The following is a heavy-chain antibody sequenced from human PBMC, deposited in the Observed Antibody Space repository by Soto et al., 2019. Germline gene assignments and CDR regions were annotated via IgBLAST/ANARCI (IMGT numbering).Heavy chain of an antibody. CDR2: ISYDGSNK. D-gene: IGHD1-26*01. Sequence: QVQLVESGGGVVQPGGSLRLSCAASGFTFSSYGMHWVRQAPGKGLEWVAVISYDGSNKYYADSVKGRFTISRDNSKNTLYLQMNSLRAEDTAVYYCAKGRRVGATPFDYWGQGTLVTVSS. V-gene: IGHV3-30*18. CDR3: AKGRRVGATPFDY. CDR1: GFTFSSYG. J-gene: IGHJ4*02.